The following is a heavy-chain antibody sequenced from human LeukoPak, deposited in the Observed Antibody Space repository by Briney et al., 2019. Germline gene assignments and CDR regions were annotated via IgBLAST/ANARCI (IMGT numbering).Heavy chain of an antibody. CDR1: GFTFSSYG. V-gene: IGHV3-30*02. Sequence: GGSLRLSCAASGFTFSSYGMHWVRQAPGKGLEWVAFIRYDGSNKYYANSVKGRFTISRDNSKNTLYLQMNSLRAEDTAVYYCARTTYYYGSGSYRDAFDIWGQGTMVTVSS. CDR2: IRYDGSNK. CDR3: ARTTYYYGSGSYRDAFDI. J-gene: IGHJ3*02. D-gene: IGHD3-10*01.